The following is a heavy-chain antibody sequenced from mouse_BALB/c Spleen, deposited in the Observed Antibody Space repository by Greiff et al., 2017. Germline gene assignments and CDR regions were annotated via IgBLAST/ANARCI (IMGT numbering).Heavy chain of an antibody. CDR1: GYSFTSYY. J-gene: IGHJ3*01. D-gene: IGHD2-14*01. Sequence: VQLQQSGPELMKPGASVKISCKASGYSFTSYYMHWVKQSHGKSLEWIGYIDPFNGGTSYNQKFTGKATLTVDKSSSTAYMHLSSLTSEDSAVYYCADYYRYTWFAYWGQGTLVTVSA. V-gene: IGHV1S135*01. CDR3: ADYYRYTWFAY. CDR2: IDPFNGGT.